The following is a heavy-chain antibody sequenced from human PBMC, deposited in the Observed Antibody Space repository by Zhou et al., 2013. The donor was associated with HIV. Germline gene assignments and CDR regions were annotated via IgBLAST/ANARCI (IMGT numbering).Heavy chain of an antibody. V-gene: IGHV1-46*01. CDR2: INPSGGST. CDR3: GRVLLDRSDY. CDR1: GYTFTSYY. J-gene: IGHJ4*02. Sequence: QVQLVQSGAEVKKPGASVKVSCKASGYTFTSYYIHWVRQAPGQGLEWMGVINPSGGSTIYARKFQGRVTMTRDTSTSTAYMEVRSLRSDDTAVYYCGRVLLDRSDYWGQGTLVTVSS.